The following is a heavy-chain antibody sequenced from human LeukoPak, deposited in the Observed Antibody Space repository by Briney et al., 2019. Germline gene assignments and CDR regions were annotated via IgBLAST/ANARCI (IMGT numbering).Heavy chain of an antibody. D-gene: IGHD1-26*01. CDR2: IRNKANIYTT. J-gene: IGHJ4*02. CDR1: GFTFNGHY. Sequence: GGSLRLSCAASGFTFNGHYMDWVRQAPGKGLEWVGRIRNKANIYTTEYAASVKGRFTISRDDSKNSLYLQMNSLKTEDTAVYYCARAPNSGTLGEDYWGQGTLVTVSS. CDR3: ARAPNSGTLGEDY. V-gene: IGHV3-72*01.